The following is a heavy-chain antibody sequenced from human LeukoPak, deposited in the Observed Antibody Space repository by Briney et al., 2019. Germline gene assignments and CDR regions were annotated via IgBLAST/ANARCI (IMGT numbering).Heavy chain of an antibody. V-gene: IGHV3-23*01. CDR1: GFTFSSYA. Sequence: GGSLRLSCAASGFTFSSYAMHWVRQAPGKGLEYVSAIATVATYYADSVKGRFTISRDNSKNTLYLQMNSLRAEDTAVYFCAKDARRSSGWWFFDHWGQGTLVTVSS. CDR3: AKDARRSSGWWFFDH. CDR2: IATVAT. J-gene: IGHJ4*02. D-gene: IGHD6-19*01.